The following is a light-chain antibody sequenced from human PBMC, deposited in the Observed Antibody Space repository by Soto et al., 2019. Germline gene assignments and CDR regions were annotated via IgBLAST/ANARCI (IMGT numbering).Light chain of an antibody. CDR3: SSYTSSGTRVV. Sequence: QSALTQPASVSGSPGQSITISCTGTSSDVGGYNYVSWYQQHPGKAPKLIIYDVTNRPSGVSNRFSGSKSGNTASLTISGLQAEDEADYYCSSYTSSGTRVVFGGGTKLTVL. J-gene: IGLJ2*01. CDR1: SSDVGGYNY. V-gene: IGLV2-14*01. CDR2: DVT.